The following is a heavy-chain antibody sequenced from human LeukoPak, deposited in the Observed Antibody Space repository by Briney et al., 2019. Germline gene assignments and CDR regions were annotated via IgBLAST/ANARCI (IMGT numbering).Heavy chain of an antibody. D-gene: IGHD5-18*01. CDR1: GGSISSYY. CDR2: IYYSGST. Sequence: SETLSLTCTVSGGSISSYYRSWIRQPPGKGLEWIGYIYYSGSTNYNPSLKSRVTISVDTSKNQFSLKLSSVTAADTAVYYCARERLRGYSYGSRGFDPWGQGTLVTVSS. CDR3: ARERLRGYSYGSRGFDP. V-gene: IGHV4-59*01. J-gene: IGHJ5*02.